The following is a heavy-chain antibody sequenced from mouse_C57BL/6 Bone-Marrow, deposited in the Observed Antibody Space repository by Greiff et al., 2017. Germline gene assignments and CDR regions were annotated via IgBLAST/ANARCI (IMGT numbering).Heavy chain of an antibody. CDR1: GYSFTGYF. CDR3: ARWGIWLGPSTVVAPYLDY. Sequence: VQLKESGPELVKPGASVKISCKASGYSFTGYFMNWVKQSHGKSLEWIGRINPYNGDTFYNQKFKGKATWTVDKSSSTAHMGLLSLTSEDFAVYYCARWGIWLGPSTVVAPYLDYWGQGTTLTVSS. D-gene: IGHD1-1*01. V-gene: IGHV1-37*01. J-gene: IGHJ2*01. CDR2: INPYNGDT.